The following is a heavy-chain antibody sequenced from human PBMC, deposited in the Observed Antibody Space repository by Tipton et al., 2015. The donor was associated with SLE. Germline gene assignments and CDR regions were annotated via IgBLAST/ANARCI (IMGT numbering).Heavy chain of an antibody. CDR1: GFTFSSYS. J-gene: IGHJ3*02. V-gene: IGHV3-21*01. D-gene: IGHD6-19*01. CDR2: ISSSSSYI. Sequence: SLRLSCAASGFTFSSYSMNWVRQAPGKGLEWVSSISSSSSYIYYADSVKGRFTISRDNAKNSLYLQMNSLRAEDTAVYYCARVREWLDALDIWGQGTMVTVSS. CDR3: ARVREWLDALDI.